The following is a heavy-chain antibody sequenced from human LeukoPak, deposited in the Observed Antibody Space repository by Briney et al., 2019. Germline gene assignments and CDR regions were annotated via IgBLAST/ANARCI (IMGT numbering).Heavy chain of an antibody. D-gene: IGHD3-9*01. V-gene: IGHV4-59*01. CDR1: GGSISSYD. CDR3: ASGILTGYYSVDV. Sequence: KPSETLSLTWTVSGGSISSYDWSWIWQPPGKVLEWIGYIYYSGSTNYNRALKRRVTISLDTSKNPFSLKLSSVPAADTAVYYCASGILTGYYSVDVWGQGTMVTVSS. CDR2: IYYSGST. J-gene: IGHJ3*01.